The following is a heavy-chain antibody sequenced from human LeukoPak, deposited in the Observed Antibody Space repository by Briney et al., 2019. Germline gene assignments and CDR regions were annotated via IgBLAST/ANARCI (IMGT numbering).Heavy chain of an antibody. CDR2: IYYGGRT. CDR3: ATSVTSSSGWYYVY. J-gene: IGHJ4*02. D-gene: IGHD6-19*01. Sequence: SETLSLTCSVSGGSISSLSYYWGWVRQPPGKGLEWIGSIYYGGRTYYNPSLKSRVTMPVDTSKNQFSLKLGSVTAADTAIYYCATSVTSSSGWYYVYWGQGSLVTVSS. CDR1: GGSISSLSYY. V-gene: IGHV4-39*01.